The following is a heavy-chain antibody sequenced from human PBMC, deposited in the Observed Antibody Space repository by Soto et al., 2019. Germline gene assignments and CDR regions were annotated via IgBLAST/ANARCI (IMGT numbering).Heavy chain of an antibody. CDR3: AKGKDIVVVPAAPIDY. CDR1: GFTFSSYG. Sequence: GGSLRLSCAASGFTFSSYGMHWVRQAPGKGLEWVAVISYDGSNKYYADSVKGRFTISRDNSKNTLYLQMNSLRAEDTAVYYCAKGKDIVVVPAAPIDYWGQGTLVTVSS. J-gene: IGHJ4*02. CDR2: ISYDGSNK. D-gene: IGHD2-2*01. V-gene: IGHV3-30*18.